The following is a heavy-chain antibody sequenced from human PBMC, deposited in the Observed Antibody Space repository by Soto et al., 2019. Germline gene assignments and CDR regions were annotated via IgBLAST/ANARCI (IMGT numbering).Heavy chain of an antibody. D-gene: IGHD6-6*01. V-gene: IGHV4-39*07. Sequence: SETLSLTCTVSGGSISSSSYYWGWIRQPPGQELEWIGYIYYSGSTNYNPSLKSRVTISVDTSKNQFSLKLSSVTAADTAVYYCAREFRVVGSGPVLIAARPDNYYYYYYMDVWGKGTTVTVSS. CDR1: GGSISSSSYY. J-gene: IGHJ6*03. CDR2: IYYSGST. CDR3: AREFRVVGSGPVLIAARPDNYYYYYYMDV.